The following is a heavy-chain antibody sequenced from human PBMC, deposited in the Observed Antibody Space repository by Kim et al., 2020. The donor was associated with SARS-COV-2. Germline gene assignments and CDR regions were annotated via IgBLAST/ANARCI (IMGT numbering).Heavy chain of an antibody. V-gene: IGHV3-33*05. J-gene: IGHJ4*02. CDR2: ISYDGSNK. CDR1: GFTFSSHG. Sequence: GGSLRLSCAASGFTFSSHGMHWVRQAPGKGLEWVAVISYDGSNKYYADSVKGRFTISRDNSKNTLYLQMNSLRAEDTAVYYCARDWYDSRGYFDYWGQGTLVTVSS. CDR3: ARDWYDSRGYFDY. D-gene: IGHD3-22*01.